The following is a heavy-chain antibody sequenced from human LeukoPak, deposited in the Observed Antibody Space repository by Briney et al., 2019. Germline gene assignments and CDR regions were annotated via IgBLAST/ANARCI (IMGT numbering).Heavy chain of an antibody. CDR1: GFSSRRYD. D-gene: IGHD1-26*01. CDR3: ARAKGLAGSYLDNWLDP. V-gene: IGHV3-30*04. Sequence: GTSLRLSYAASGFSSRRYDMHWIRQAPGKGLEWVAATSYDGTSELYADFVKGRFSISRDNSRNTLSLQMDTLRPEDTAIYYCARAKGLAGSYLDNWLDPWGQGTRVIVSS. CDR2: TSYDGTSE. J-gene: IGHJ5*02.